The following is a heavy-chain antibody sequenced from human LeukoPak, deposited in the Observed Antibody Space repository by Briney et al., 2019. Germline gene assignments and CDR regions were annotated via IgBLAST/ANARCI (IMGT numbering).Heavy chain of an antibody. CDR1: GFTFSSYG. Sequence: PGGSLRLSCAASGFTFSSYGMHWVRQAPGKGLEWVAFIRYDGSNKYYADSVKGRFTISRDNSKNTLYLQMNSLRAEDTAVYYCAAYYYDRSRYDLRFYWGQGTLVTVSS. CDR2: IRYDGSNK. CDR3: AAYYYDRSRYDLRFY. D-gene: IGHD3-22*01. V-gene: IGHV3-30*02. J-gene: IGHJ4*02.